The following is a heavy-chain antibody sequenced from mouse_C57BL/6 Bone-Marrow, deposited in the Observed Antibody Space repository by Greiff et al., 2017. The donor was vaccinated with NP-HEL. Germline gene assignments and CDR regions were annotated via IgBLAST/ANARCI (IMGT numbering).Heavy chain of an antibody. Sequence: EVQLVESGEGLVKPGGSLKLSCAASGFTFSSYAMSWVRQTPEKRLEWVAYISSGGDYIYYADTVKGRFTISRDNARNTLYLQMSSLKSEDTAMYYCTRPLFITTVVAHWYFDVWGTGTTVTVSS. J-gene: IGHJ1*03. CDR2: ISSGGDYI. CDR3: TRPLFITTVVAHWYFDV. D-gene: IGHD1-1*01. CDR1: GFTFSSYA. V-gene: IGHV5-9-1*02.